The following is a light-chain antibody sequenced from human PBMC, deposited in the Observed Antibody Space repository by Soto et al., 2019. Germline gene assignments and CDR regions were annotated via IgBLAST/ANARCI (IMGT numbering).Light chain of an antibody. CDR2: GAS. CDR1: QSVGSN. Sequence: EMVMTQSPATLSVSPGARATLSCRASQSVGSNLAWYQQKPGQAPRLLMYGASTRATGIPARFSGSGSETEFTLTISSLQSEDFAVYYCQQYNNWPITFGQGTRLEI. V-gene: IGKV3D-15*01. CDR3: QQYNNWPIT. J-gene: IGKJ5*01.